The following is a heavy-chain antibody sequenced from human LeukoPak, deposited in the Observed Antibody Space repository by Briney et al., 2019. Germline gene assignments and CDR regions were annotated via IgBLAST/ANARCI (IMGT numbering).Heavy chain of an antibody. CDR2: IGSYGLMT. J-gene: IGHJ4*02. CDR3: AKRGGPAANYYFDY. D-gene: IGHD2-2*01. V-gene: IGHV3-23*01. Sequence: GGSLRLSCAVSGFSFSNYAMSWVRQAPGKGLEWVSAIGSYGLMTYYADSVKGRFSISRDNFKNMLYLQMSSLRAEDTALYFCAKRGGPAANYYFDYWGQGALVTVSS. CDR1: GFSFSNYA.